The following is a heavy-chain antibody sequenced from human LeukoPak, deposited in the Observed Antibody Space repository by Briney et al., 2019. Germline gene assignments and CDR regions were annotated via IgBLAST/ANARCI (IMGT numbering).Heavy chain of an antibody. J-gene: IGHJ4*02. CDR2: ISGSGGNT. V-gene: IGHV3-23*01. CDR3: AKPAKTDYADY. CDR1: GSTFSNYA. Sequence: GGSLRLSCAASGSTFSNYAMNWVRQAPGKGLEWVSAISGSGGNTYYADSVKGRFTISRDNSKNTLYLQMTSLRAEDTALYYCAKPAKTDYADYWGQGTLVTVSS.